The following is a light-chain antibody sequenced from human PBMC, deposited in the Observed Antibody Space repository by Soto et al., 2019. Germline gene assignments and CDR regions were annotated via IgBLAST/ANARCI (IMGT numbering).Light chain of an antibody. V-gene: IGKV3-11*01. J-gene: IGKJ5*01. CDR3: QQRGSWPPSIT. CDR2: DAS. CDR1: QGFSHA. Sequence: EVVLTQSPATLSLSPGDRPTLPCRASQGFSHALAWYQQKPGQAPRLLIHDASSRATGIPARFSGSGSETDFTLTISSLEPEDFAVYYCQQRGSWPPSITFGQGTRLEIK.